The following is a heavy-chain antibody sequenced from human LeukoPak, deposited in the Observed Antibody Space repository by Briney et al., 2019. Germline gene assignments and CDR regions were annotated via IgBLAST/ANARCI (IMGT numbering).Heavy chain of an antibody. Sequence: ASVKVSCKASGYTFTSYAMHWVRQAPGQRLEWMGWINAGNGNTKYSQKFQGRVTITRDTSASTAYMELSSLRSGDTAVYYCARDRIEMATILYYFDYWGQGTLVTVSS. V-gene: IGHV1-3*01. J-gene: IGHJ4*02. CDR1: GYTFTSYA. CDR2: INAGNGNT. CDR3: ARDRIEMATILYYFDY. D-gene: IGHD5-24*01.